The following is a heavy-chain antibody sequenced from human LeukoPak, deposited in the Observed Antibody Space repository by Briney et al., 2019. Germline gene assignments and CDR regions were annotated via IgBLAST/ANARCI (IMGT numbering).Heavy chain of an antibody. CDR3: ARDRNYCSGGSCYSESDY. J-gene: IGHJ4*02. D-gene: IGHD2-15*01. Sequence: SETLSLTCTVSGYSISSGYYWGWIRQPPGKGLEWIGYIYYSGSTNYNPSLKSRVTISVDTSKNQFSLKLSSVTAADTAVYYCARDRNYCSGGSCYSESDYWGQGTLVTVSS. CDR1: GYSISSGYY. CDR2: IYYSGST. V-gene: IGHV4-38-2*02.